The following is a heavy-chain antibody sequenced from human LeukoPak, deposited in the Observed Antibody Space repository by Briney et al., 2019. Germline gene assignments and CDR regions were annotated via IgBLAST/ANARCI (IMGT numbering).Heavy chain of an antibody. CDR2: ISSSSSYI. J-gene: IGHJ4*02. V-gene: IGHV3-21*01. CDR3: ARVIERGRFLEWLLSY. D-gene: IGHD3-3*01. CDR1: GFTFSSYS. Sequence: PGGSLRLSCAASGFTFSSYSMNWVRQAPGKGLEWVSSISSSSSYIYYADSVKGRFTISRDNAKNSLYLQMNSLRAEDTAVYYCARVIERGRFLEWLLSYWGQGTLVTVSS.